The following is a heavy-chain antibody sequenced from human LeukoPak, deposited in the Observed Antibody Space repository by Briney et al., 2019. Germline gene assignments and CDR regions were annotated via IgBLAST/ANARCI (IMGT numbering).Heavy chain of an antibody. D-gene: IGHD1-26*01. V-gene: IGHV4-39*07. J-gene: IGHJ4*02. CDR1: GGSISSSSYY. Sequence: KPSETLSLTCTVSGGSISSSSYYWGWIRQPPGKGLEWIGSIYYSGSTYYNPSLKSRVTISVDTSKNQFSLKPSSVTAADTAVYYCARGSIVGATPFDYWGQGTLVTVSS. CDR3: ARGSIVGATPFDY. CDR2: IYYSGST.